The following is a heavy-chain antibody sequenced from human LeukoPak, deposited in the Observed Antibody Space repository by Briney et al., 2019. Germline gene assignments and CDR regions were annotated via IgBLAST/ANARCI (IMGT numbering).Heavy chain of an antibody. V-gene: IGHV1-3*01. Sequence: ASVTVSFTASGYTFTAYVMHWVRQAPGQRLEWMGWINAGNGNTKYSQEFQGRVTTTRDTFANTIYMELSSLRSEDTAVYYCTRALGYPYYAMDVWGQGTTVTVSS. CDR3: TRALGYPYYAMDV. CDR2: INAGNGNT. J-gene: IGHJ6*02. D-gene: IGHD5-12*01. CDR1: GYTFTAYV.